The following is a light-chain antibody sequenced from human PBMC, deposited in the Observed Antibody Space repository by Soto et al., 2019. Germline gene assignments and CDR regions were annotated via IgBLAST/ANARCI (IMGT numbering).Light chain of an antibody. V-gene: IGKV4-1*01. J-gene: IGKJ4*01. Sequence: DTVMSQSPESLTVSLGERATMNCRSSQDLLYSPSNQNYLAWYQQKPGHPPRLLISWASTRASGVPDRFIGSGSGKHFTVTITNLRAEDVAVYYCQQHRRPPLTFGGGTKVEIK. CDR2: WAS. CDR3: QQHRRPPLT. CDR1: QDLLYSPSNQNY.